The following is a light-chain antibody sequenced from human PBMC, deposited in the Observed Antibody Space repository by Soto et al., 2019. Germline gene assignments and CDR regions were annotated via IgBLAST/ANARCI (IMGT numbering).Light chain of an antibody. J-gene: IGKJ1*01. Sequence: DIQITYSPSSVSASVLYIFTITCLASQGISSWLAWYQQKPGKAPKLLIYAASSLQSGVPSRFSGSGSGTDFTLTISSLEPEDFAVYYCQQRSNWPPAWTFGQGTKVDIK. CDR3: QQRSNWPPAWT. CDR2: AAS. CDR1: QGISSW. V-gene: IGKV1-12*01.